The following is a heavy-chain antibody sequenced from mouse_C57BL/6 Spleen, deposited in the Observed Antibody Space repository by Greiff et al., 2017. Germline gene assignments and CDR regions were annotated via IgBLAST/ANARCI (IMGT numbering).Heavy chain of an antibody. D-gene: IGHD1-1*01. CDR2: IYPGDGDT. Sequence: QVQLQQSGAELVKPGASVKISCKASGYAFSSYWMNWVKQRPGKGLEWIGQIYPGDGDTNYNGKFKGKATLTADKSSSTAYMQLRSLTSEDSAVYFCALIITTEDYFDYWGQGTTLTVSS. J-gene: IGHJ2*01. CDR1: GYAFSSYW. CDR3: ALIITTEDYFDY. V-gene: IGHV1-80*01.